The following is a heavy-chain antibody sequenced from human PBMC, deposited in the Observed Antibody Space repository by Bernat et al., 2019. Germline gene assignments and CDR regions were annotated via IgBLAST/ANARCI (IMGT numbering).Heavy chain of an antibody. V-gene: IGHV4-39*01. D-gene: IGHD2-15*01. CDR1: GGSISSSSYY. Sequence: QLQLQESGPGLVKPSETLSLTCTVSGGSISSSSYYWGWIRQPPGKGLEWIGSIYYSGSTYYNPSLKSRVTISVDTSKDQFSLKLSSVTAADTAVYYCARRGESGGSTGQYYYYMDVWGKGTTVTVSS. J-gene: IGHJ6*03. CDR2: IYYSGST. CDR3: ARRGESGGSTGQYYYYMDV.